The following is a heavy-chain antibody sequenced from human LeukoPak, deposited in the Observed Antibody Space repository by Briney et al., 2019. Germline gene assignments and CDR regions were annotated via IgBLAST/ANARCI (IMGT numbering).Heavy chain of an antibody. CDR1: GFTFSSYI. Sequence: GGSLRLSCAASGFTFSSYIMSWVRQAPGKGLEWVSSITASGGSTYYADSVRGRFTISRDNSKNTLYVQLNSLRGEDTAVYYCAKGNNSRATSSDYWGQGTLVTVSS. J-gene: IGHJ4*02. CDR3: AKGNNSRATSSDY. V-gene: IGHV3-23*01. D-gene: IGHD2/OR15-2a*01. CDR2: ITASGGST.